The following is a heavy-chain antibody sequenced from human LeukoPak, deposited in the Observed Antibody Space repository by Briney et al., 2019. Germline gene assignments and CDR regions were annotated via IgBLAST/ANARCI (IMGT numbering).Heavy chain of an antibody. J-gene: IGHJ4*02. D-gene: IGHD3-3*01. CDR1: GFTFSSYA. CDR3: AKGSDFWSGYYWYYFDY. V-gene: IGHV3-23*01. CDR2: ISGSGGGT. Sequence: SGGSLRLSCAASGFTFSSYAMSWVRQAPGKGLEWVSAISGSGGGTYYADSVKGRFTISRDNSKNTLYLQMNSLRAEDTAVYYCAKGSDFWSGYYWYYFDYWGQGTLVTVSS.